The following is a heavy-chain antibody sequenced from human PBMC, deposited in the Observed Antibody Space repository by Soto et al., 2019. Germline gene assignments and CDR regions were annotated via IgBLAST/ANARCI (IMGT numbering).Heavy chain of an antibody. CDR3: ARELHSGGKDWNVDI. CDR1: GYTFTNYG. D-gene: IGHD2-15*01. V-gene: IGHV1-18*01. J-gene: IGHJ2*01. CDR2: INSFSGDT. Sequence: QVQLVQSGAEVKKPGASVKVSCKASGYTFTNYGITWVRQAPGQGLEWMGWINSFSGDTNYPQKLQGRLTMTTDTSTNKIYMELRNLRSDDTAVYYFARELHSGGKDWNVDIWGRRTRVTVSS.